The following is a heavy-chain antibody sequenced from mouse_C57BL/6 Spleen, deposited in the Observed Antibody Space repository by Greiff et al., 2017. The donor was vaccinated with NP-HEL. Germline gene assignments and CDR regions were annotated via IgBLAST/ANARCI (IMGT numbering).Heavy chain of an antibody. CDR1: GYAFSSYW. V-gene: IGHV1-80*01. J-gene: IGHJ4*01. CDR2: IYPGDGDT. D-gene: IGHD1-1*01. CDR3: ARGTTVVAEYYAMDY. Sequence: VQLQQSGAELVKPGASVKISCKASGYAFSSYWMNWVKQRPGKGLEWIGQIYPGDGDTNYNGKFKGKATLTADKSSSTAYMQLSSLTSEDSAVYFCARGTTVVAEYYAMDYWGQGTSVTVSS.